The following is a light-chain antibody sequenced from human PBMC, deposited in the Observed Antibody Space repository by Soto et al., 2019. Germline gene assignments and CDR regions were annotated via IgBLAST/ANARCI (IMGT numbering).Light chain of an antibody. J-gene: IGKJ1*01. CDR2: DTS. CDR1: QSVSSN. Sequence: EVVLTQSPGTLSLSPGERATLSCRASQSVSSNLAWYQQIPCQAPTLLIYDTSTRATGIPARFSGSGSGTDFTLTISDLEPEDFAVYYCQQHSHWPPWTFGQGTKVDIK. CDR3: QQHSHWPPWT. V-gene: IGKV3-11*01.